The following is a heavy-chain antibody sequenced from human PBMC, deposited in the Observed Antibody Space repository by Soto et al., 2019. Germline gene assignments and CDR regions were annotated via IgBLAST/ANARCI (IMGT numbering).Heavy chain of an antibody. D-gene: IGHD2-21*02. CDR3: ARQSCFGGDCYAFLPLDY. CDR1: GYQFTCYW. Sequence: PRESLNISCNGSGYQFTCYWIGWVRQMAGNGLEWIGIIYPGDSDTRYSPSFHGHVTISADKSTNTAYLQWSSLKASDTAMYYCARQSCFGGDCYAFLPLDYWGLGTQVTVSS. V-gene: IGHV5-51*01. J-gene: IGHJ4*02. CDR2: IYPGDSDT.